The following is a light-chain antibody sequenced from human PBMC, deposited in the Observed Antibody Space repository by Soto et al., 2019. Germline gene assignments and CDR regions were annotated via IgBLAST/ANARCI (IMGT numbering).Light chain of an antibody. CDR3: QHHIRAPYS. Sequence: IQMTQSPSSLSASVGDRVTITCRASQDINYYVAWYQQMPGKAPKLLMYATSTLQPGVPARFTGSGSGTDFTLTITSLQPEDVATYHCQHHIRAPYSFGQGTKLEIK. CDR1: QDINYY. J-gene: IGKJ2*03. CDR2: ATS. V-gene: IGKV1-27*01.